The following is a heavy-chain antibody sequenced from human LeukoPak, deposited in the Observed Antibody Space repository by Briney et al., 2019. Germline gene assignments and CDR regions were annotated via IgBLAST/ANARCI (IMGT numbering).Heavy chain of an antibody. CDR3: ARDFRGVFSVDAFDI. CDR2: IKQDGSEK. Sequence: GGSLRLSCAASGFTFSSYWMSWVRQAPGKGLEWVANIKQDGSEKYYVDSVKGRFTISRDNAKNTLYLQMNSLRAEDTAVYYCARDFRGVFSVDAFDIWGQGTMVTVSS. V-gene: IGHV3-7*01. D-gene: IGHD2-8*01. CDR1: GFTFSSYW. J-gene: IGHJ3*02.